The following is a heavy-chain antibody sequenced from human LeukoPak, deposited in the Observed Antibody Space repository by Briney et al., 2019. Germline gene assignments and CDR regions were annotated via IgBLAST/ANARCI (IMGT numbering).Heavy chain of an antibody. J-gene: IGHJ5*02. V-gene: IGHV4-39*07. Sequence: SETLSLTCTVSGGSISSSSYYWGWIRQPPGKGLEWIATIYYSGSTNYNPSLKSRFTISVDTSKNQFSLKLSSVTAADTAVYYCARGRYDFWSGYASVYNWFDPWGQGTLVTVSS. CDR2: IYYSGST. CDR1: GGSISSSSYY. CDR3: ARGRYDFWSGYASVYNWFDP. D-gene: IGHD3-3*01.